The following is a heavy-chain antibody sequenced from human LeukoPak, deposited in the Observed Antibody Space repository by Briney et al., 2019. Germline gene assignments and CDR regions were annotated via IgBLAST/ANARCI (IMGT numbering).Heavy chain of an antibody. CDR3: ARDDYNRH. CDR1: GFTFSSYW. D-gene: IGHD4-11*01. J-gene: IGHJ4*02. V-gene: IGHV3-74*01. CDR2: IRSDGSST. Sequence: GGSLRLSCAASGFTFSSYWMHWVRQAPGKGLVWVSRIRSDGSSTTYGDSVKGRFTISRDNTKNTLYLQMNSLRADDTAVYYCARDDYNRHWGQGTLVTVSS.